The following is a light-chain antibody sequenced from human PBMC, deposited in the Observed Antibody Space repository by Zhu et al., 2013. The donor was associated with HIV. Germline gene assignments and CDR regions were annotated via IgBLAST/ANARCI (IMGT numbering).Light chain of an antibody. J-gene: IGKJ3*01. CDR1: HSINTD. CDR3: QQYGDSPFA. CDR2: AAS. V-gene: IGKV1-39*01. Sequence: DIQMTQSPSTLSASVGDRVTITCRASHSINTDLNWYQQKPGKAPTLLVYAASTTQSGVPSRFSGSGSGTDFTLTISRLEPEDFAVYYCQQYGDSPFAFGPGTKVDIK.